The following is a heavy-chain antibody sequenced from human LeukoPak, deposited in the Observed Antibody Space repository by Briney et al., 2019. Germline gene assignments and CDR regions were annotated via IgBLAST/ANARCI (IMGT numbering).Heavy chain of an antibody. V-gene: IGHV4-38-2*02. CDR1: GYSISSYYY. CDR2: IFHTGDT. D-gene: IGHD5-24*01. CDR3: AREDGLFDY. J-gene: IGHJ4*02. Sequence: SETLSLTCTVSGYSISSYYYWAWIRQPPGKGLEWIGNIFHTGDTNYNPSLMSRLTLSVDSSNNQFSLRLTSVTAADTAVYYCAREDGLFDYWGQGTLVTVSS.